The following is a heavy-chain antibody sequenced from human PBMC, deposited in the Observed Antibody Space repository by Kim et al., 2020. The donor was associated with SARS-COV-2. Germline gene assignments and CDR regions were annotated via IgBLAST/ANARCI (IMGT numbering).Heavy chain of an antibody. CDR3: ARSSYGSGSYYPYAFDY. Sequence: VKGRFSISRDNDKNSLYLQMNSLRDEDTAVYYCARSSYGSGSYYPYAFDYWGQGTLVTVSS. D-gene: IGHD3-10*01. J-gene: IGHJ4*02. V-gene: IGHV3-48*02.